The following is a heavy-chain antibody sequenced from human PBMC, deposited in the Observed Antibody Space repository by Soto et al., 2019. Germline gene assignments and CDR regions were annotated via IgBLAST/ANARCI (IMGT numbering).Heavy chain of an antibody. CDR2: ISSSSSYI. J-gene: IGHJ3*02. Sequence: EVQLVESGGGLVKPGGSLRLSCAASGFTFSSYSMNWVRQAPGKGLEWVSSISSSSSYIYYADSVEGRFTISRDNAKNSLYLQMNSLRAEDTAVYYCARVGSSPPAHDAFDIWGQGTMVTVSS. CDR1: GFTFSSYS. D-gene: IGHD2-2*01. V-gene: IGHV3-21*01. CDR3: ARVGSSPPAHDAFDI.